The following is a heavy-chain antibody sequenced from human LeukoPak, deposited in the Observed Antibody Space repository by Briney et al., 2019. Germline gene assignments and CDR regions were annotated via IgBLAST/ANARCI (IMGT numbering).Heavy chain of an antibody. CDR1: GGSFSGYY. D-gene: IGHD3-10*01. CDR2: INHSGST. Sequence: KSSETLSLTCAVYGGSFSGYYWSWIRQPPGKGLEWIGEINHSGSTNYNPSLKSRVTISVDTSKNQFSLKLSSVTAADTAVYYCARHPYYYGSGSYYNEYYFDYWGQGTLVTVSS. V-gene: IGHV4-34*01. CDR3: ARHPYYYGSGSYYNEYYFDY. J-gene: IGHJ4*02.